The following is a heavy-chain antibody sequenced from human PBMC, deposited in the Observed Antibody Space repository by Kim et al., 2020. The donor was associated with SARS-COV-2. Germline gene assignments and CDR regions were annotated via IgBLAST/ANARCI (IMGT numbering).Heavy chain of an antibody. J-gene: IGHJ4*02. CDR1: GFTFSDYY. V-gene: IGHV3-11*01. CDR3: ARVFWSCYYDY. CDR2: ISHTVTTI. D-gene: IGHD3-3*01. Sequence: GGSLRLSCAASGFTFSDYYMSWIRQAPGKGLEWVSYISHTVTTIYYEDSVKGRFTISRDNAKNSLYLQMYSLRAEDTAVYYCARVFWSCYYDYWGQGTLVTVSS.